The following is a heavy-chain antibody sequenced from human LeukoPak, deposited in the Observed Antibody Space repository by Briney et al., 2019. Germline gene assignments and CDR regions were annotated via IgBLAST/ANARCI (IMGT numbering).Heavy chain of an antibody. CDR2: ISSSSSYI. Sequence: GGSLRLSCAASGFTFSSYSMNWVRQAPGKGLEWVSSISSSSSYIYYADSVKGRFTISRDNAKNSLYLQMNSLRAEDTAVYYCARAVDCSGGSCYPDAFDIWGQGTMVTVSS. CDR3: ARAVDCSGGSCYPDAFDI. CDR1: GFTFSSYS. J-gene: IGHJ3*02. D-gene: IGHD2-15*01. V-gene: IGHV3-21*01.